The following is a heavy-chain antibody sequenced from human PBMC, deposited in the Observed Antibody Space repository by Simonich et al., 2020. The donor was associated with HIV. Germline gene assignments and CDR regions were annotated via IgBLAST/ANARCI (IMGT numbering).Heavy chain of an antibody. J-gene: IGHJ4*02. CDR1: GFAFSGYG. D-gene: IGHD3-22*01. CDR2: IWYEGIRK. V-gene: IGHV3-33*01. CDR3: ARDNDGTSHYSQFDY. Sequence: QVQLVESGGGVVQPGRSLRLSCAASGFAFSGYGMHWVRPAPEKGLEGGAVIWYEGIRKYYADSVRGRFTISRDNSMNTVYLQMNTLRAEDTAVYYCARDNDGTSHYSQFDYWGQGTLVTVSS.